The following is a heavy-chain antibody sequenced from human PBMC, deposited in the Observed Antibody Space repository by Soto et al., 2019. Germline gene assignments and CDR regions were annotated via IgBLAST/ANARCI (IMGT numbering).Heavy chain of an antibody. J-gene: IGHJ4*02. D-gene: IGHD5-12*01. CDR1: GDSVSGNSVA. CDR3: ARAPPGGYYFDY. V-gene: IGHV6-1*01. Sequence: SQTLSLTCAMSGDSVSGNSVALNWIRQSPSRGLGWLGRTYYRSKWHDDYAVPVKSRMTINADPSKNQFSLQLSSVTPEDSAVYYCARAPPGGYYFDYWGQGTLVTVSS. CDR2: TYYRSKWHD.